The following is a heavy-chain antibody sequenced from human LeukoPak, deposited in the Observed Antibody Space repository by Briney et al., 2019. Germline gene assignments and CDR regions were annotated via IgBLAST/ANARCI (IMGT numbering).Heavy chain of an antibody. D-gene: IGHD5-18*01. J-gene: IGHJ4*02. CDR1: GYTFASYG. Sequence: ASVKVSCKTSGYTFASYGISWVRQAPGQGLEWMGWISAYNGNTNYAQKFQGRVTMTTGTSTSTAYMELRSLRSDDTAVYYCASDRVFVDTAIVSPIQYFDYGGQGTLVTVSS. CDR2: ISAYNGNT. CDR3: ASDRVFVDTAIVSPIQYFDY. V-gene: IGHV1-18*01.